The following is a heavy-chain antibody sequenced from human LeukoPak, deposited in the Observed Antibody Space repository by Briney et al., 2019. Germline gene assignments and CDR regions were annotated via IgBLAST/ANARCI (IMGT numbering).Heavy chain of an antibody. CDR2: IYYSGST. Sequence: PSETLSLTCTVSGGSISSGDYYWSWIRQPPGKGLEWIGYIYYSGSTYYNPSLKSRVTISVDTSKNQFSLKLSSVTAADTAVYYCARGFRGVVVVPADYFDYWGQGTLVTVSS. V-gene: IGHV4-30-4*08. CDR1: GGSISSGDYY. CDR3: ARGFRGVVVVPADYFDY. D-gene: IGHD2-2*01. J-gene: IGHJ4*02.